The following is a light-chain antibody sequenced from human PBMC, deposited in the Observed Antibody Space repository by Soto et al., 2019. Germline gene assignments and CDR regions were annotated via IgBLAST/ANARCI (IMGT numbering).Light chain of an antibody. V-gene: IGLV4-69*01. Sequence: QPVLTQSPSASASLGASVKLTCTLSSGHNTYSIAWHQQQPEKGPRYLMKLNSDGTYIKGDGIPDRLSGSSSGAERYLTISSLQSDDEADYYCQTWGTGVPVFGGGTKLTVL. CDR1: SGHNTYS. CDR2: LNSDGTY. CDR3: QTWGTGVPV. J-gene: IGLJ2*01.